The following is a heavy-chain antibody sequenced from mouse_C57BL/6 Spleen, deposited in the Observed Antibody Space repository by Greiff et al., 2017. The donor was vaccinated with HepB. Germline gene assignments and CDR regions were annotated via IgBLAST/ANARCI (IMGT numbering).Heavy chain of an antibody. CDR2: ISSGGDYI. J-gene: IGHJ3*01. D-gene: IGHD2-2*01. V-gene: IGHV5-9-1*02. CDR3: TREWLGLWFAY. Sequence: EVQLQESGEGLVKPGGSLKLSCAASGFTFSSYAMSWVRQTPEKRLEWVAYISSGGDYIYYADTVKGRFTISRDNARNTLYLQMSSLKSEDTAMYYCTREWLGLWFAYWGQGTLVTVSA. CDR1: GFTFSSYA.